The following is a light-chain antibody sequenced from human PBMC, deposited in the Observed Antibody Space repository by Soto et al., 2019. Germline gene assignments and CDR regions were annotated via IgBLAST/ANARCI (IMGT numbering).Light chain of an antibody. Sequence: ALTQPASVSGSPGQSITISCTGTSSDVGGYNYVSWYQHHPGKAPKLMIYDVSNRPSGVSNRFSGSKSGNTASLTISGLQAEDEADYYCNSYTSSSTLYVFGTGTKVTVL. CDR1: SSDVGGYNY. CDR2: DVS. V-gene: IGLV2-14*03. CDR3: NSYTSSSTLYV. J-gene: IGLJ1*01.